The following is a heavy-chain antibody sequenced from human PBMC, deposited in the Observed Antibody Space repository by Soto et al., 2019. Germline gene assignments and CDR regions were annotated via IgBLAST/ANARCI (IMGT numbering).Heavy chain of an antibody. CDR3: ARDTLITVAGPLYYLDY. J-gene: IGHJ4*02. CDR2: IIPIFGTA. D-gene: IGHD6-19*01. Sequence: VASVKVSCKTSGGTFSSYSISWVRQAPGQGLEWMGGIIPIFGTANYAQKFQGRVTMTRDTSTRAAYMELSRLRSDDTAVYYCARDTLITVAGPLYYLDYWGQGTLVTVSS. V-gene: IGHV1-69*05. CDR1: GGTFSSYS.